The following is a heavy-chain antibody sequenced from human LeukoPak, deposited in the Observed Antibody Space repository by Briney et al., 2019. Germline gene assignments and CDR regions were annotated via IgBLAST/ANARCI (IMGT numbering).Heavy chain of an antibody. CDR3: ARVSGYSYGQ. J-gene: IGHJ4*02. D-gene: IGHD5-18*01. Sequence: GGSLRLSCAASGFTFSTNWMHWVRQAPGKGLVWVSRINGDGSRTNYADSVEGRFTISRDNAKNTVHLQMNSLRAEDTAVYYCARVSGYSYGQWGQGTLVTVSS. CDR2: INGDGSRT. CDR1: GFTFSTNW. V-gene: IGHV3-74*01.